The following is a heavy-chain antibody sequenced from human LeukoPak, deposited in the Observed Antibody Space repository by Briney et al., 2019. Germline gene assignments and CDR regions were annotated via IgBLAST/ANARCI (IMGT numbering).Heavy chain of an antibody. CDR1: GYTFTSYS. D-gene: IGHD5-12*01. V-gene: IGHV1-46*01. CDR3: ARRNSGYQDLDY. J-gene: IGHJ4*02. Sequence: ASVKVSCKASGYTFTSYSMLWVRQAPGQGLEWMGITDPSGGSTNYAQRFQGRVTMTRDTSTSTVYMELSSLRSEDTAVCYCARRNSGYQDLDYWGQGTLVTVSS. CDR2: TDPSGGST.